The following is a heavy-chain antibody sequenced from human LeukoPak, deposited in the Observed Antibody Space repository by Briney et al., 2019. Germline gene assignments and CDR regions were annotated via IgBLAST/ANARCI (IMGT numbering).Heavy chain of an antibody. Sequence: GASVKVSCKASAYTFTGYYLHWVRQAPGQGLQWMGWFDPNNGDTEYAQKFQGRVTMTRDRSISTAYMELGRLTSDDTAVYYCARRSRNGLDAFDIWGQGTMVTVSS. J-gene: IGHJ3*02. CDR1: AYTFTGYY. V-gene: IGHV1-2*02. CDR3: ARRSRNGLDAFDI. CDR2: FDPNNGDT. D-gene: IGHD1-14*01.